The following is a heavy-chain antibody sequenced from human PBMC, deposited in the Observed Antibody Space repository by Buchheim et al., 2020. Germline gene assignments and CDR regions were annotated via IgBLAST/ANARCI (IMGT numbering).Heavy chain of an antibody. J-gene: IGHJ4*02. D-gene: IGHD1-14*01. V-gene: IGHV3-7*01. Sequence: EVQLVESGGGLVQPGGSLRLSCAASGFTLSSYWMSWVRQAPGKGLEWVANIKQDGSEKYYVDSVKGRFTISRDNAKNSLYLQMNSLRAEDTAVYYCARVKSDPPEKIGFDYWGQGTL. CDR2: IKQDGSEK. CDR3: ARVKSDPPEKIGFDY. CDR1: GFTLSSYW.